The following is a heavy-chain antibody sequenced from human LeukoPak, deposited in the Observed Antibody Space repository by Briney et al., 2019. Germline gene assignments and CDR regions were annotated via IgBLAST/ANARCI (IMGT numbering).Heavy chain of an antibody. D-gene: IGHD3-16*02. Sequence: GASVKVSCKASGGTFSSYAISWVRQAPGQGLEWMGGIIPIFGTANYAQKFQGRVTITADESTSTAYMGLSSLRSEDTAVYYCARDNKGLLRLGELSYYDAFDIWGQGTMATVSS. CDR3: ARDNKGLLRLGELSYYDAFDI. V-gene: IGHV1-69*01. CDR2: IIPIFGTA. CDR1: GGTFSSYA. J-gene: IGHJ3*02.